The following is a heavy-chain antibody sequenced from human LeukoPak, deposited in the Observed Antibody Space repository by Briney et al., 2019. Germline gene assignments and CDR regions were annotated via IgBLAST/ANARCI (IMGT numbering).Heavy chain of an antibody. Sequence: QPGRSLRLSCAASGFTFSSYVMHWVRKAPGKGLEWVAVISYDGSNKYYADSVKGRFTISRDNSKNTLYLQMNSLRAEDTAVYYCASGDTDYDILTGSGFDYWGQGTLVTVSS. J-gene: IGHJ4*02. CDR1: GFTFSSYV. D-gene: IGHD3-9*01. V-gene: IGHV3-30-3*01. CDR2: ISYDGSNK. CDR3: ASGDTDYDILTGSGFDY.